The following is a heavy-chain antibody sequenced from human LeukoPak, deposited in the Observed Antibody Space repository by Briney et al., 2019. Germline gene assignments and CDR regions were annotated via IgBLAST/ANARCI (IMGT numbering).Heavy chain of an antibody. CDR3: ARDLALGYCSGGSCYDPPFNWFDP. J-gene: IGHJ5*02. CDR2: INPSGGST. V-gene: IGHV1-46*01. D-gene: IGHD2-15*01. Sequence: GASVKVSCKASGYTFTSYYMHWVRQAPGQGLEWMGIINPSGGSTSYAQKFQGRVTMTRYTSTSTVYMELSSLRSEDTAVYYCARDLALGYCSGGSCYDPPFNWFDPWGQGTLVTVSS. CDR1: GYTFTSYY.